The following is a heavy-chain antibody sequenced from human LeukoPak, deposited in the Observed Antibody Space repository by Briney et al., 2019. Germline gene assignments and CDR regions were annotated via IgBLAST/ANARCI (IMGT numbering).Heavy chain of an antibody. Sequence: GGSLRLSCAASGFTFSSYSMNWVRQAPGKGLEWVSSISSSSSYIYYADSVKGRFTISRDNAKNSLYLQMNSLRAEDTAVYYCARDHAIVRYFDLWGRGTLVTVSS. CDR1: GFTFSSYS. CDR2: ISSSSSYI. J-gene: IGHJ2*01. CDR3: ARDHAIVRYFDL. D-gene: IGHD3-22*01. V-gene: IGHV3-21*01.